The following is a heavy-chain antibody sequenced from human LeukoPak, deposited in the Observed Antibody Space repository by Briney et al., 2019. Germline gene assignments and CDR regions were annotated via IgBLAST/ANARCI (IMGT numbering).Heavy chain of an antibody. J-gene: IGHJ6*02. CDR1: GFTFSIYA. D-gene: IGHD4-23*01. V-gene: IGHV3-30-3*01. CDR3: ARAGATVVRYGMDV. CDR2: ISYDGSNK. Sequence: GGSLRLSCAASGFTFSIYAIHWVRQAPGKGLEWVASISYDGSNKYYADSVKGRFTISRDNSQKTLYLQMHGQRAEDTAVYYCARAGATVVRYGMDVWGQGTTVTVSS.